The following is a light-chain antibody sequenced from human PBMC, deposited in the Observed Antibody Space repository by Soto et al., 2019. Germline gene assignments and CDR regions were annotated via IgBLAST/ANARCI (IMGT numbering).Light chain of an antibody. CDR2: EVS. CDR1: QSLSHSDGKTY. V-gene: IGKV2D-29*01. Sequence: DLVLTQTPLSLSVTPGQPASISCKSSQSLSHSDGKTYLYWYLQKPGQHPQLLMYEVSNRFSGVPDRFSGSGSGTDFTLIISRVEAEDVGTYYCMQSVRLHVTFGGGTKVEIK. CDR3: MQSVRLHVT. J-gene: IGKJ4*01.